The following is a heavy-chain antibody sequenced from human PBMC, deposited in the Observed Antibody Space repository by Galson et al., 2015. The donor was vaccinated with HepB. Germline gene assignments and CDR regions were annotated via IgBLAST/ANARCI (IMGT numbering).Heavy chain of an antibody. CDR2: ART. V-gene: IGHV3-23*01. Sequence: ARTFYADSVQGRFTISRDNSKNTMYLQMNSLRAGDTAVYYCAKGGHKSCLDYWGQGTLVTVSS. CDR3: AKGGHKSCLDY. J-gene: IGHJ4*02.